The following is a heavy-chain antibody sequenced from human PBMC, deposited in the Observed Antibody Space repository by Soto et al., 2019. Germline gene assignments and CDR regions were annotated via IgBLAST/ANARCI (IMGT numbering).Heavy chain of an antibody. D-gene: IGHD2-2*01. CDR2: ISSSSSYT. J-gene: IGHJ6*02. CDR1: GFTFSDYY. CDR3: ARAVLVPAAIVYYYGMDV. V-gene: IGHV3-11*06. Sequence: PGGSLRLSCAASGFTFSDYYMSWIRQAPGKGLEWVSYISSSSSYTNYADSVKGRFTISRDNSKNTLYLQMNSLRAEDTAVYYCARAVLVPAAIVYYYGMDVWGQGTTVTSP.